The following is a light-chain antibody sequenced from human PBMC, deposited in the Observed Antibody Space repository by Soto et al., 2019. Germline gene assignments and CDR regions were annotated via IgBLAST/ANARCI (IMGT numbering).Light chain of an antibody. CDR3: QQYGSSLT. CDR2: KAS. Sequence: DIHMTQSPSTLSASVGDRVTITCRASQSIGSWLAWYQQKPGKAPKLLIYKASSLESGVPSRFSGSGSGTDFTLTISRLEPEDFAVYYCQQYGSSLTFGGGPRWIS. CDR1: QSIGSW. V-gene: IGKV1-5*03. J-gene: IGKJ4*01.